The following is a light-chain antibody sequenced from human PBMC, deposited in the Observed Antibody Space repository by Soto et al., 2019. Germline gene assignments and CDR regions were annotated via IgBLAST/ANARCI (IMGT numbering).Light chain of an antibody. CDR2: DVS. Sequence: QSVLTQPASVSGSPGQSITISCTGTNSDVGGYNYVSWYQQHPGKAPKRMIYDVSNRPSGVSNRFSGSKSGNTASLTISGLQAEDEADYYCSSYTSSTTPYVFGTGTKLTVL. CDR3: SSYTSSTTPYV. CDR1: NSDVGGYNY. J-gene: IGLJ1*01. V-gene: IGLV2-14*01.